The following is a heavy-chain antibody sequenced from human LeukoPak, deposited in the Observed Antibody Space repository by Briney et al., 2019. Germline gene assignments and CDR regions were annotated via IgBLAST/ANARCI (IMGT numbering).Heavy chain of an antibody. CDR3: ARADPVAGYFDY. CDR1: GGSISSTSYY. D-gene: IGHD6-19*01. CDR2: INYSGST. V-gene: IGHV4-39*07. J-gene: IGHJ4*02. Sequence: SETLSLTCTVSGGSISSTSYYWGWIRQPPGKGLEWIGSINYSGSTYYNPSLKSRVTISVDRSKNQFSLKLSSVTAADTAVYYCARADPVAGYFDYWGQGTLVTVSS.